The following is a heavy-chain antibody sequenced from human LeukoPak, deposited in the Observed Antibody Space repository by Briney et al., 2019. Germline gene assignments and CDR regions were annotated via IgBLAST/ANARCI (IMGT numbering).Heavy chain of an antibody. CDR3: ARATGSDSGIDRPKNWFDP. Sequence: SETLSLTCAVYGGSFSGYYWSWIRQPPGKGLEWIGEINHSGSTNYNPSLKSRVTISVDTSKNQFSLKLSSVTAADTAVYYCARATGSDSGIDRPKNWFDPWGQGTLVTVSS. V-gene: IGHV4-34*01. D-gene: IGHD3-10*01. CDR1: GGSFSGYY. J-gene: IGHJ5*02. CDR2: INHSGST.